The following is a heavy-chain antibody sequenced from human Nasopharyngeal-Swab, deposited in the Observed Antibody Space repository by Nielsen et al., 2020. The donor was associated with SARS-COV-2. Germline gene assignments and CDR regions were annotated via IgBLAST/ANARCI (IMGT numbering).Heavy chain of an antibody. Sequence: GESLKISCAASGFTFSSYAMSWVRQAPGKGLEWVSAISGSGGSTYYADSVKGRFTISRDNSKNTLYLQMNSLRAEDTAVYYCAKESSSWYYSDYWGQGTLVTVSS. J-gene: IGHJ4*02. V-gene: IGHV3-23*01. CDR2: ISGSGGST. D-gene: IGHD6-13*01. CDR3: AKESSSWYYSDY. CDR1: GFTFSSYA.